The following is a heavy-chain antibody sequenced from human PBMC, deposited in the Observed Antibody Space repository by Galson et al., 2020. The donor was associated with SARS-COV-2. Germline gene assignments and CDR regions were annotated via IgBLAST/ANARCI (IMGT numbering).Heavy chain of an antibody. Sequence: ASVKVSCKASGYTFTSYDINWVRQATGQGLEWMGWMNPNSGNTGYAQKFQGRVTMTRNTSISTAYMELSSLRSEDTAVYYCATATVTLYYYYYGMDVWGQGTTVTVSS. D-gene: IGHD4-17*01. CDR2: MNPNSGNT. CDR1: GYTFTSYD. CDR3: ATATVTLYYYYYGMDV. V-gene: IGHV1-8*01. J-gene: IGHJ6*02.